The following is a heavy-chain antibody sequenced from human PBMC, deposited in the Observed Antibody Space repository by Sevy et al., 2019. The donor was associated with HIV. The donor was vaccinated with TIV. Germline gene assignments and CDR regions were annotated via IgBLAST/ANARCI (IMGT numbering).Heavy chain of an antibody. D-gene: IGHD1-26*01. Sequence: GGSLRLSCAASGFTFSAYWMNWVRQAPGKGLEWVANIKSDGSYKYYVDSVEGRFTISRDNAKNSLYLQMNSLRVEDTAVYYCAQETVGRFDSWGQGTLVTVSS. CDR3: AQETVGRFDS. CDR2: IKSDGSYK. CDR1: GFTFSAYW. J-gene: IGHJ4*02. V-gene: IGHV3-7*01.